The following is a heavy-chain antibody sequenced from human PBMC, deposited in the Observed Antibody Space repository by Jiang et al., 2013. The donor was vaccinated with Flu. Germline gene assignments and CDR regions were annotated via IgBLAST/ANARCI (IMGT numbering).Heavy chain of an antibody. V-gene: IGHV1-46*01. J-gene: IGHJ6*02. D-gene: IGHD4-17*01. Sequence: GAEVKKPGASVKVSCKASGYTFTSYYMHWVRQAPGQGLEWMGIINPSGGSTSYAQKFQGRVTMTRDTSTSTVYMELSSLRSEDTAVYYCARDLLGTTVTPGPSYYGMDVWGQGTTVTVSS. CDR3: ARDLLGTTVTPGPSYYGMDV. CDR1: GYTFTSYY. CDR2: INPSGGST.